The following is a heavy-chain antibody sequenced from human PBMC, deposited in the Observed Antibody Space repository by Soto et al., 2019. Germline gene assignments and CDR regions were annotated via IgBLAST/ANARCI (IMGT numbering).Heavy chain of an antibody. CDR1: GGSVSSAGYY. Sequence: PSETLSLTCPVSGGSVSSAGYYWSWIRQFPGKGLEWMGYIYSSGNTYYNPSLKSRVSISLDTAKNQFSLKVRSVTAGDTAVYYCARIIAAASNWFDPWGQGTQVTVSS. CDR3: ARIIAAASNWFDP. D-gene: IGHD6-13*01. V-gene: IGHV4-31*03. CDR2: IYSSGNT. J-gene: IGHJ5*02.